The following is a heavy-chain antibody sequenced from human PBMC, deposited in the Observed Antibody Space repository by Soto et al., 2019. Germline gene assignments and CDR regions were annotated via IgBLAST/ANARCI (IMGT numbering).Heavy chain of an antibody. D-gene: IGHD5-18*01. J-gene: IGHJ4*02. Sequence: GGSLRLSCAASGFTFSSFALSWVRQAPGKGLEWVSAISGSGDGIDYADSVKGQFTISRDNSKNTLYLQMNSLRAGDTAVYYCAGPGYSSQDYWGQGTLVTVSS. CDR3: AGPGYSSQDY. V-gene: IGHV3-23*01. CDR2: ISGSGDGI. CDR1: GFTFSSFA.